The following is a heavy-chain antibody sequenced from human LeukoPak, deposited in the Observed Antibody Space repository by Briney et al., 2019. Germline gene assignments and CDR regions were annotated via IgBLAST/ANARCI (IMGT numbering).Heavy chain of an antibody. CDR3: ARDRQYGMDV. J-gene: IGHJ6*02. CDR2: INTDGSTT. Sequence: GGSLRLSCAASGFTFSSYWMHWVRQAPGKGLVWVSRINTDGSTTNYADSVKGRFTISRGNAKNTLYLQMNSLRGEDTAVYYCARDRQYGMDVWGQGTTVTVSS. V-gene: IGHV3-74*01. CDR1: GFTFSSYW.